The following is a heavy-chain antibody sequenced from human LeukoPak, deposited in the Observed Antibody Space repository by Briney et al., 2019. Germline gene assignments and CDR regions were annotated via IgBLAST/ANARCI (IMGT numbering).Heavy chain of an antibody. D-gene: IGHD1-1*01. CDR1: EFTFSSHW. CDR2: IKEDGSEK. J-gene: IGHJ5*02. CDR3: ARDGGGAIATGFDP. V-gene: IGHV3-7*01. Sequence: GGSLRLSCAASEFTFSSHWMSWVRQAPGKGLEWVANIKEDGSEKYYVDSVKGRFTISRDNAKNSLYLQMNSLRAEDTAVYYCARDGGGAIATGFDPWGQGTLVTVSS.